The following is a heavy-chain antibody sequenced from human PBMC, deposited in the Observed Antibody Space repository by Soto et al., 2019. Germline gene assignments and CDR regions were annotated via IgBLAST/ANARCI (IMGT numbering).Heavy chain of an antibody. Sequence: GGSLRLSCAASGFTFSSYAMHWVRQAPGKGLEWVAVISYDGSNKYYADSVKGRFTISRDNSKNTLYLQMNSLRAEDTAVYYCARDVGRWLQSSRPNFFDYWGQGTLVTVSS. CDR1: GFTFSSYA. J-gene: IGHJ4*02. V-gene: IGHV3-30-3*01. CDR2: ISYDGSNK. D-gene: IGHD5-12*01. CDR3: ARDVGRWLQSSRPNFFDY.